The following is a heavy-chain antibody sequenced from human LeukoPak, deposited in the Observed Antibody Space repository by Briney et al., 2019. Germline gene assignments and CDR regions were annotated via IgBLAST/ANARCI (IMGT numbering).Heavy chain of an antibody. CDR1: GGTFSTYA. V-gene: IGHV1-69*13. CDR2: IIPVFETA. CDR3: ARDPSYYDFWSGNGDAFDI. D-gene: IGHD3-3*01. Sequence: SVKVSCKASGGTFSTYAISWVRQAPGQGLEWMGGIIPVFETANYAQKFQGRVTITADESTSTAYMELSSLRSEDTAVYYYARDPSYYDFWSGNGDAFDIWGQGTMVTVSS. J-gene: IGHJ3*02.